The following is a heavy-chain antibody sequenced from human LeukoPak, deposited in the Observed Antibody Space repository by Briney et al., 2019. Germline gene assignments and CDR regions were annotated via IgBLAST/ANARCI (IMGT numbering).Heavy chain of an antibody. D-gene: IGHD6-19*01. CDR2: ISAYNGNT. Sequence: ASVKVSCKASGYTFTSYGITWVRQAPGQGLEWMGWISAYNGNTNYAQKLQGRVTMTTDTSTTTAYMELRGLRFNDTAVYYCARAGSGSGWYFGYWGQGTLVTVSS. J-gene: IGHJ4*02. CDR1: GYTFTSYG. CDR3: ARAGSGSGWYFGY. V-gene: IGHV1-18*01.